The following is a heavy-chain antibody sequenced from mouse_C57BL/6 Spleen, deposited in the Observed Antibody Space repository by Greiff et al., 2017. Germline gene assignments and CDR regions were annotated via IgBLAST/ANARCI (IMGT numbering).Heavy chain of an antibody. CDR2: IWSGGST. J-gene: IGHJ4*01. V-gene: IGHV2-2*01. D-gene: IGHD1-1*01. CDR1: GFSLTSYG. Sequence: QVQLKQSVPGLVQPSQCLSITCTVSGFSLTSYGVHWVRQSPGKGLEWLGVIWSGGSTDYNAAFISRLSISTANSSSQAFFTLISPLADDTAIYYCARNRYYGSSDYYAMDYWGQGTSVTVSS. CDR3: ARNRYYGSSDYYAMDY.